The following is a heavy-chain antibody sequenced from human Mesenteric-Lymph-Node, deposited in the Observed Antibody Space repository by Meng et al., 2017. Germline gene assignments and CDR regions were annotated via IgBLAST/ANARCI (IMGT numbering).Heavy chain of an antibody. D-gene: IGHD2-8*02. V-gene: IGHV1-69*05. CDR3: ARELVEATLGYYGMDV. Sequence: SVKVSCKASGYTFTGYYMHWVRQAPGQGLEWMGGIIPIFGTANYAQKFQGRVTITTDESTSTAYMELSSLRSEDTAVYYCARELVEATLGYYGMDVWGQGTTVTVSS. CDR2: IIPIFGTA. CDR1: GYTFTGYY. J-gene: IGHJ6*02.